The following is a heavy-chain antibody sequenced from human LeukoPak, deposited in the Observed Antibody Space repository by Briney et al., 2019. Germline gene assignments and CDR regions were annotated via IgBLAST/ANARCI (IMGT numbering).Heavy chain of an antibody. CDR1: GDSLSGDN. V-gene: IGHV4-4*07. J-gene: IGHJ4*02. Sequence: SETLPLTCIVSGDSLSGDNWSWIRQPAGKGPEWIGRIYSTGSTNSNPSLKSRVTISVDTSKNQFSLKLGSVTAADTAVYYCARDDRFGYDSSGYSEWGQGTLVTVSS. D-gene: IGHD3-22*01. CDR3: ARDDRFGYDSSGYSE. CDR2: IYSTGST.